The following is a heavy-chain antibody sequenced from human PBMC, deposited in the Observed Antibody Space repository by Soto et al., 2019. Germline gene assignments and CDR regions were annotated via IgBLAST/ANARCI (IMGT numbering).Heavy chain of an antibody. Sequence: QVQLVESGGGVVQPGRSLRLSCAASGFTFSSYGMHWVRQAPGKGLEWVAVISYDGSNKYYADSVKGRFTISRDNSKNTLYLQMSSLRAEDTAVYYCAKDLYSSSWYSYDVGMDVWGQGTTVTVS. D-gene: IGHD6-13*01. CDR1: GFTFSSYG. J-gene: IGHJ6*02. CDR3: AKDLYSSSWYSYDVGMDV. V-gene: IGHV3-30*18. CDR2: ISYDGSNK.